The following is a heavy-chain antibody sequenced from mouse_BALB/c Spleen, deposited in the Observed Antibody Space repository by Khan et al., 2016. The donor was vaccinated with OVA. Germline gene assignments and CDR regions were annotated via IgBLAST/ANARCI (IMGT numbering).Heavy chain of an antibody. J-gene: IGHJ3*01. Sequence: EVQLQQSGAELVRPGALVKLSCKASAFNIKDYYMHWIKQRPEQGLVWIGRLDPENDNTIYDPKFQGRASITSDTSSNTAYLQLSSLTSEDTAFYYCARDGYSPWFAYWGQGTLVTVSA. CDR1: AFNIKDYY. CDR2: LDPENDNT. CDR3: ARDGYSPWFAY. D-gene: IGHD2-3*01. V-gene: IGHV14-1*02.